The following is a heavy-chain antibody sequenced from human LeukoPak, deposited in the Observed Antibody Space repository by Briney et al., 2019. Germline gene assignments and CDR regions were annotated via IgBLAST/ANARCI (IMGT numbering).Heavy chain of an antibody. V-gene: IGHV3-23*01. CDR3: AKSGSLFDF. CDR1: GFTFSNYA. Sequence: GGSLRLSCAASGFTFSNYAMSWVRQAPGKGLEWVSAISGSVIGTYYADSVKGRFTISRDNSKNTLYLQMNSLRAEDTAVYYCAKSGSLFDFWGQGTLVTVSS. D-gene: IGHD1-26*01. J-gene: IGHJ4*02. CDR2: ISGSVIGT.